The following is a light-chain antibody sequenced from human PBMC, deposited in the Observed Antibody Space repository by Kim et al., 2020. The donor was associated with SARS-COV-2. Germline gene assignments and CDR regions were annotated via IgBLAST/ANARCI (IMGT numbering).Light chain of an antibody. Sequence: ASVGDRVTVTCRASQDISNYLAWFQQKPGKAPKSLIYGAYSLQSGVPSKFSGSGSGTDFTLTISSLQPDDFATYYCQQYKSYPLTFGGGTKVDIK. V-gene: IGKV1-16*02. CDR2: GAY. J-gene: IGKJ4*01. CDR3: QQYKSYPLT. CDR1: QDISNY.